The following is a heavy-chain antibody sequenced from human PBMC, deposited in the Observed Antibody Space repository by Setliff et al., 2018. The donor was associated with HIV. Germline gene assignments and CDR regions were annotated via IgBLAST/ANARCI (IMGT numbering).Heavy chain of an antibody. V-gene: IGHV1-18*01. CDR3: ARDLRYYYDSSGYLELPY. CDR2: ISAYNGNT. CDR1: GGTFSSYD. Sequence: ASVKVSCKASGGTFSSYDITWVRQAPGQGLEWMGWISAYNGNTNYAQKLQGRVTMTTDTSTSTAYMELRSLRSDDTAVYYCARDLRYYYDSSGYLELPYWGQGTLVTVSS. D-gene: IGHD3-22*01. J-gene: IGHJ4*02.